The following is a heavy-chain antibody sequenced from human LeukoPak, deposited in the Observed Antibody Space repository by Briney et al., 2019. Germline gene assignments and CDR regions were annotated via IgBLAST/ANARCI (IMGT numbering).Heavy chain of an antibody. CDR1: GFSFNYAW. CDR2: IRSKTDGWTT. D-gene: IGHD3-22*01. J-gene: IGHJ4*02. Sequence: PGGSLRLSCAASGFSFNYAWMSWVRQAPGKGLEWVGRIRSKTDGWTTDYAAAVKGRFTISRDYSKNTLYLQMNSLKTEDTAVYYCTTDYYDSSAYPLNFDYWGQGTLVTVSS. V-gene: IGHV3-15*01. CDR3: TTDYYDSSAYPLNFDY.